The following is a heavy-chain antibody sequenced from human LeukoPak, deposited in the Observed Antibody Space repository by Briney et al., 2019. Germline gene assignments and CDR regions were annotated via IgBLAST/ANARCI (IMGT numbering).Heavy chain of an antibody. D-gene: IGHD2-15*01. CDR1: GYTFTSYD. Sequence: ASVKVSCKASGYTFTSYDINWVRQATGQGLEWMGWMNPNSGNTGYAQKFQGRVTMTRNTSISTAYMELSRLRSDDTAVYYCARGVVPRRRSFDPWGQGTLVTVSS. CDR3: ARGVVPRRRSFDP. CDR2: MNPNSGNT. J-gene: IGHJ5*02. V-gene: IGHV1-8*01.